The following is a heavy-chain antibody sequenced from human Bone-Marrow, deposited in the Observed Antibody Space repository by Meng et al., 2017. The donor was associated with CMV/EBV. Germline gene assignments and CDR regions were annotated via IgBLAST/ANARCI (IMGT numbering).Heavy chain of an antibody. Sequence: GSLRLSCTVSGGSISSYYWSWIRQPAGKGLEWIGRIYTSGSTNYNPSLKSRVTMSVDTSKNQFSLKLSSVTAADTAVYYCARDAPLYDFWSGYYTPSWFDPWGQGTLVTVSS. CDR3: ARDAPLYDFWSGYYTPSWFDP. D-gene: IGHD3-3*01. CDR2: IYTSGST. J-gene: IGHJ5*02. CDR1: GGSISSYY. V-gene: IGHV4-4*07.